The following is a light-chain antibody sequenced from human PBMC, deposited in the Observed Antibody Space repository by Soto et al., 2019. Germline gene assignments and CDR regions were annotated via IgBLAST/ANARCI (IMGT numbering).Light chain of an antibody. CDR2: AAS. CDR3: QQLNSYPWK. CDR1: QSIISY. Sequence: DIQMTQSPSSLSASVGDRVTITCRASQSIISYLNWYQLKPGKAPKLLIYAASSLQSGVPSRFSGSGSGTDFTLTISTLQPEDFATYYCQQLNSYPWKFGQGNKVDIK. J-gene: IGKJ1*01. V-gene: IGKV1-39*01.